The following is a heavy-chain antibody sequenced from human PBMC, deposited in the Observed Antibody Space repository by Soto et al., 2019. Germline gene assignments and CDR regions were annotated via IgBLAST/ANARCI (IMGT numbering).Heavy chain of an antibody. CDR1: GGTFSSYA. CDR2: IIPIFGTA. J-gene: IGHJ3*02. CDR3: AREALQPARAFDI. V-gene: IGHV1-69*06. D-gene: IGHD4-4*01. Sequence: SVKVSCKASGGTFSSYAISWVRQAPGQGLEWMGGIIPIFGTANYAQKFQGRVTITADKSTSTAYMELSSLRSEDTAVYYCAREALQPARAFDIWGQGTMVTVSS.